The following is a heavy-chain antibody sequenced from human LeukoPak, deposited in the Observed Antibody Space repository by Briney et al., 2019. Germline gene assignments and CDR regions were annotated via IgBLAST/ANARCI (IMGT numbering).Heavy chain of an antibody. V-gene: IGHV3-23*01. CDR3: GKDWKLDY. Sequence: GGSLRLSCAASGFTFNNYAMSWVRQAPGKGLEWVSAIGNNGGDTKYADSVKGRFTISRDNSKNTLYLQMNNLRVEDTAIYYCGKDWKLDYWGQGTLVTVSS. CDR1: GFTFNNYA. CDR2: IGNNGGDT. J-gene: IGHJ4*02. D-gene: IGHD1-1*01.